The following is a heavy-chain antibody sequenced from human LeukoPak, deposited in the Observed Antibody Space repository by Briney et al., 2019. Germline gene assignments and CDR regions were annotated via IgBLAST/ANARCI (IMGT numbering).Heavy chain of an antibody. CDR2: IYRGGNT. V-gene: IGHV3-53*04. J-gene: IGHJ4*02. Sequence: GGSLRLSCAASGFTVSSDNMSWVRQAPGKGLEWVSVIYRGGNTYYADSVKGRFTISRHNSKNTLYLQMNSLRAEDTAVYYCARGQPGPFDYWGQGTLVTVSS. CDR3: ARGQPGPFDY. CDR1: GFTVSSDN.